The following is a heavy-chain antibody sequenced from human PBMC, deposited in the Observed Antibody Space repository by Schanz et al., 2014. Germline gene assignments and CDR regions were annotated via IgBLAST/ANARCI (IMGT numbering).Heavy chain of an antibody. CDR3: ATNSPFRMVRGSNAFDA. D-gene: IGHD3-10*01. CDR2: FDVEDGET. J-gene: IGHJ3*01. CDR1: GYTVSALA. V-gene: IGHV1-24*01. Sequence: QVQLLQSGSEVKKPGASVKVPCEISGYTVSALAMHWVRQAPGKGLEWLGGFDVEDGETIYAQKFQGRVTMTEDTSTETAYMELSGLRSGDTAVYYCATNSPFRMVRGSNAFDAWGQGTMVTVSS.